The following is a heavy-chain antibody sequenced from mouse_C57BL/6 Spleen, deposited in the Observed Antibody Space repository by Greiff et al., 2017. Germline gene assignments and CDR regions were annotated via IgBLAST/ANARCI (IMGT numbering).Heavy chain of an antibody. Sequence: VQLQQSGPELVKPGASVKISCKASGYAFSSSWMNWVKQRPGKGLEWIGRIYPGDGDTNYNGKFKGKATLTAAKSSSTAYMQLSSLTSEDSAVYFCARLGDYDYYYAMDYWGQGTSVTVSS. CDR2: IYPGDGDT. CDR1: GYAFSSSW. D-gene: IGHD2-4*01. J-gene: IGHJ4*01. CDR3: ARLGDYDYYYAMDY. V-gene: IGHV1-82*01.